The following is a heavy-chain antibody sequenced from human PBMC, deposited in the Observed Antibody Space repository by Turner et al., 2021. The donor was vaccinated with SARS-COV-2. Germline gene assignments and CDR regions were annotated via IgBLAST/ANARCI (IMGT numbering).Heavy chain of an antibody. CDR3: ARWLYLDRRGYYTQAFDI. CDR1: GFTFSSYS. Sequence: APLVESGGSLGNSWGSWRLSCAASGFTFSSYSMNWVRQAPGKGLQWVSSISSSSSYIYYADSVKGRFTISRDNAKNSLYLQMNSLRAEVTAVYVGARWLYLDRRGYYTQAFDIWGQGTMVTVSS. CDR2: ISSSSSYI. J-gene: IGHJ3*02. D-gene: IGHD3-22*01. V-gene: IGHV3-21*02.